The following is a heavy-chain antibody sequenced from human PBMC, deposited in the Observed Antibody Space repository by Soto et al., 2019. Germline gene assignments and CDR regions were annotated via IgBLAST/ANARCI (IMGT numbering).Heavy chain of an antibody. V-gene: IGHV1-18*01. CDR2: ISAYNGNT. J-gene: IGHJ4*02. CDR1: GYTFTRYG. D-gene: IGHD3-16*02. CDR3: ARFVITFGGVIVPTPFDY. Sequence: ASGKVSCKASGYTFTRYGISWVRQAPGQGLEWMGWISAYNGNTNYAQKLQGRVTMTTDTSTSTAYMELRSLRSDDTAVYYCARFVITFGGVIVPTPFDYWGQGPLVTVSS.